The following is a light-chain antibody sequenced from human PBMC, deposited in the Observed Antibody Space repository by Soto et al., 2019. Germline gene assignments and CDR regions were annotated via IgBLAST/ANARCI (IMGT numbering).Light chain of an antibody. V-gene: IGKV1-5*01. CDR1: QSIGSW. J-gene: IGKJ4*01. CDR2: DAS. CDR3: QRYNSYPPN. Sequence: DVQMPQSPSTLSASVGDRVTITCRASQSIGSWLAWYQQKSGKAPKLLIPDASSLENGVPSRFSGSGSGTEFVLTISSLQTDDFATYLCQRYNSYPPNFGGGTKVEIK.